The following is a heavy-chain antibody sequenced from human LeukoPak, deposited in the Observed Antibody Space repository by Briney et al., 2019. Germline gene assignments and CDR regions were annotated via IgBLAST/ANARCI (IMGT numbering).Heavy chain of an antibody. J-gene: IGHJ5*02. V-gene: IGHV1-69*04. D-gene: IGHD4-11*01. Sequence: SVKVSCKASGGTFSSYTISWVRQAPGQGLEWMGRIIPILGIANYAQKFQGRVTITADKSTSTAYMELSSLRSEYTAVYYCAREVVTTNRNWFDPWGQGTLVTVSS. CDR2: IIPILGIA. CDR1: GGTFSSYT. CDR3: AREVVTTNRNWFDP.